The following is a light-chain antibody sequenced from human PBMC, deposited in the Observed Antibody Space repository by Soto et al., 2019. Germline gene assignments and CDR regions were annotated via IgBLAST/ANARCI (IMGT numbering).Light chain of an antibody. CDR3: HHYGNSPQT. CDR1: QSVISSS. CDR2: GAS. J-gene: IGKJ1*01. Sequence: EIVLTQSPGTLSLSPGERATLSCRASQSVISSSLAWYQQKPGQAPRLLIYGASSRATGTPDRFSGSGSGTDFTLTISRLEPEDFAVYYCHHYGNSPQTFGQGTRVEI. V-gene: IGKV3-20*01.